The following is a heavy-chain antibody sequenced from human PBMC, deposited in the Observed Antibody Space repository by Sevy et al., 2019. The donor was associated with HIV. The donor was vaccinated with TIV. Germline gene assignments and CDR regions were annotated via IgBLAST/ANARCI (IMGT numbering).Heavy chain of an antibody. V-gene: IGHV3-30*02. CDR2: IWHDGSNK. Sequence: GGSLRLSCAASGFTFNFHGMHWVRQAPGKGLEWVAFIWHDGSNKYMADSVKGRFTISRVNAKNTLFLQMNSLTVEDTAVYYCARERDNSARWLDPWGQGTLVTVSS. CDR3: ARERDNSARWLDP. D-gene: IGHD4-4*01. J-gene: IGHJ5*01. CDR1: GFTFNFHG.